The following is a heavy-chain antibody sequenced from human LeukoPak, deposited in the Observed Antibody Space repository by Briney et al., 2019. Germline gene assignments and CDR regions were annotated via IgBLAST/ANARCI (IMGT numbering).Heavy chain of an antibody. CDR3: ARDIELST. V-gene: IGHV3-23*01. J-gene: IGHJ3*01. Sequence: GGSLRLSCAASGFMFRDAAMTWVRQAPGKGLEWVSLIASSGLNTYYADSVRGRFTISRDDSKNTLSLQMNSLRVEDTAIYYCARDIELSTWGLGALVTVSS. CDR2: IASSGLNT. D-gene: IGHD5-12*01. CDR1: GFMFRDAA.